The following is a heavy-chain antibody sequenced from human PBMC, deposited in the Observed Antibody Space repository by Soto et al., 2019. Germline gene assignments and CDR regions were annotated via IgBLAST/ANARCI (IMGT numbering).Heavy chain of an antibody. CDR2: IYHSGST. V-gene: IGHV4-4*02. D-gene: IGHD3-3*01. CDR3: ARTLLYDFWSGYYTEASGGWFDP. Sequence: PSETLSLTCAVSGGSISTNNWWHWVRQPPGEGLEWIGEIYHSGSTNYNPSLKSRVTISVDKSKNQFSLKLSSVTAADTAVYYCARTLLYDFWSGYYTEASGGWFDPWGQGTLVTVSS. J-gene: IGHJ5*02. CDR1: GGSISTNNW.